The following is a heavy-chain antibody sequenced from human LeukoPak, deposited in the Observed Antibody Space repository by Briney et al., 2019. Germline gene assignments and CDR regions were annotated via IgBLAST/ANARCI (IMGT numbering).Heavy chain of an antibody. CDR3: ARDHYSSSPGGY. CDR1: GGTFSSYA. Sequence: GASVKVSCKASGGTFSSYAISWVRQAPGQGLEWMGGIIPIFGTANYAQKFQGRVTMTRDTSTSTVYMELSSLRSEDTAVYYCARDHYSSSPGGYWGQGTLVTVSS. D-gene: IGHD6-6*01. J-gene: IGHJ4*02. CDR2: IIPIFGTA. V-gene: IGHV1-69*05.